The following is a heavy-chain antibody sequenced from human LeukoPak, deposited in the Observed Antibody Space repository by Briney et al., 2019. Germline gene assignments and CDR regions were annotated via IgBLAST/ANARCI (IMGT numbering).Heavy chain of an antibody. CDR3: ASTAAATDPPGF. CDR2: ISGNGGNT. Sequence: GGSLRLSCAASGFTFSSYAMHWVRQAPGKGLEYVSAISGNGGNTFYANSVKGRFTISRDNSKNTVYLQMNSLRGEDTAVYYCASTAAATDPPGFWGQGTLVTVSS. J-gene: IGHJ4*02. V-gene: IGHV3-64*01. D-gene: IGHD6-13*01. CDR1: GFTFSSYA.